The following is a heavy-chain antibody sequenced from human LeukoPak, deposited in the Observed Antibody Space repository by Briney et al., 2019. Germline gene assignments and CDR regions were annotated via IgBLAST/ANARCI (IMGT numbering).Heavy chain of an antibody. Sequence: ASVKVSSKASGYAFTSYGISWVRQSPGQGGEWMGWISAYNGNTNYAQKLQGRVTMTTDTSTSTAYMELRSLRSDEAAVYYCARVRAARRERNWFDPWGQGTLVTVSS. CDR2: ISAYNGNT. D-gene: IGHD6-6*01. V-gene: IGHV1-18*01. J-gene: IGHJ5*02. CDR3: ARVRAARRERNWFDP. CDR1: GYAFTSYG.